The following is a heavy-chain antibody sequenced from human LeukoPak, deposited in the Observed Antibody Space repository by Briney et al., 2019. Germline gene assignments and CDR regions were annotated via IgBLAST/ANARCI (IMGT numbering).Heavy chain of an antibody. J-gene: IGHJ3*02. CDR3: ARDSTYHEFWTGYSPRVFDI. Sequence: PGGSLRLSCAASGFTFSAYEMNWVRQAPGKGLEWLSYMSSSGNTIYYADSVKGRFTISRENDKSSLYLQMNSLRAEDTAVYYCARDSTYHEFWTGYSPRVFDIWGQGTMVTVSP. V-gene: IGHV3-48*03. D-gene: IGHD3/OR15-3a*01. CDR1: GFTFSAYE. CDR2: MSSSGNTI.